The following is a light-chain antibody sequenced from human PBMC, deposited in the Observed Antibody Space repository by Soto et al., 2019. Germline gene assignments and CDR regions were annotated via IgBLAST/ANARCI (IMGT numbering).Light chain of an antibody. CDR2: RNN. J-gene: IGLJ1*01. V-gene: IGLV1-44*01. CDR1: SSNIGSNT. CDR3: AAWDGSLKGYV. Sequence: AVVTQPPSTSGTPGQRVTISCSGSSSNIGSNTVNWYQQLPGTAPKLLIYRNNQRPSGVPDRFSGSKSGTSASLAISGLQSEDEADYYCAAWDGSLKGYVFATGTKLTVL.